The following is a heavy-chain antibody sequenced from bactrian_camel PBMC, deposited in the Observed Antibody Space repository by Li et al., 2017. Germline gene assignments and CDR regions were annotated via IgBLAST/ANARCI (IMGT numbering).Heavy chain of an antibody. CDR3: AKDPQSYVTYVYTY. J-gene: IGHJ4*01. D-gene: IGHD6*01. CDR2: LDTDGTTT. V-gene: IGHV3S1*01. Sequence: HVQLVESGGGTVPPGGSLTLSCAVSGFLFGPDRYCMGWYRQAPGKEREFISKLDTDGTTTYGNSVKGRFTISRDNAKNTLYLQLNSLKTEDTAMYYCAKDPQSYVTYVYTYWGQGTQVTVS. CDR1: GFLFGPDRYC.